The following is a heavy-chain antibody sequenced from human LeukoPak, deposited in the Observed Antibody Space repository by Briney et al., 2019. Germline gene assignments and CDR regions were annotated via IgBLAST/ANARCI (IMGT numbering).Heavy chain of an antibody. CDR1: GGSISSGDYY. J-gene: IGHJ4*02. CDR2: IYYSGST. CDR3: SRGLRGRSGYYFDS. V-gene: IGHV4-30-4*01. Sequence: SETLSLTCTVSGGSISSGDYYWNWIRQPPGKGLEWIGYIYYSGSTYYNPSLKSRVTISLDTSKTQFSLRLSSVTAADTAVYYCSRGLRGRSGYYFDSWGQGTLVAVSS.